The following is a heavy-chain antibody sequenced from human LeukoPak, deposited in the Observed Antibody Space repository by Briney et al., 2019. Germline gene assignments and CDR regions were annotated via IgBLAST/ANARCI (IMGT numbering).Heavy chain of an antibody. V-gene: IGHV1-69*04. CDR1: EGTFSDYA. Sequence: SVKVSCKASEGTFSDYAIGCVRQAPGQGLEWMGRIIPIPGKAKYAQRFQDRVTITADTSTNTVYMEMRSLRSDDTAFYYCARETSRDGYKADYWGRGTLVTVSS. J-gene: IGHJ4*02. CDR2: IIPIPGKA. CDR3: ARETSRDGYKADY. D-gene: IGHD5-12*01.